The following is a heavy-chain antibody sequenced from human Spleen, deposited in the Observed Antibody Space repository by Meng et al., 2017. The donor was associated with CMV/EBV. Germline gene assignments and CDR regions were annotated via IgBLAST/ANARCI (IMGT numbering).Heavy chain of an antibody. Sequence: SETLSLTCAVYGGSFSGYYWSWIRQPPGKGLEWIGEINHSGSTNYNPSLKSRVTISVDTSKNQFSLKLSSVTAADTAVHYCARGGDYSNYVDAFDIWGQGTMVTVSS. V-gene: IGHV4-34*01. CDR3: ARGGDYSNYVDAFDI. J-gene: IGHJ3*02. D-gene: IGHD4-11*01. CDR1: GGSFSGYY. CDR2: INHSGST.